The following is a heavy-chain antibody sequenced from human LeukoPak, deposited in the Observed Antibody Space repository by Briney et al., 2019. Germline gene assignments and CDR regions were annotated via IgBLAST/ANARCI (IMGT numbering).Heavy chain of an antibody. CDR3: ARLRRYSSSQPGELDY. CDR1: GYSFSNYW. D-gene: IGHD6-13*01. V-gene: IGHV5-51*01. Sequence: GESLKISCKGSGYSFSNYWIGWVRQMPGRGLERMGIIYPGDSDTRFSPSFQGQVTISVDKSISTAYLQWSSLKASDTAMYCARLRRYSSSQPGELDYWGQGSLVTVSS. J-gene: IGHJ4*02. CDR2: IYPGDSDT.